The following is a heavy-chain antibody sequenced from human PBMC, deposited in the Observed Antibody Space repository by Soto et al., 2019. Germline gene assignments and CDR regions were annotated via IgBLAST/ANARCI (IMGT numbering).Heavy chain of an antibody. V-gene: IGHV3-7*01. D-gene: IGHD2-8*02. Sequence: GGSLRLSCAASVFPFSAFWMSWVRQAPGKGLEWVANVKPDGSDKYYVDSVKGRFTISRDNAKDSLYLQMISLRAEDTAVYYCATETYWSFDYWGQGALVTVSS. CDR1: VFPFSAFW. CDR3: ATETYWSFDY. CDR2: VKPDGSDK. J-gene: IGHJ4*02.